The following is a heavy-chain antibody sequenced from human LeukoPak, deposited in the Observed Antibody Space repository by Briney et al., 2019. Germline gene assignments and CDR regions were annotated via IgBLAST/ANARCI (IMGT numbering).Heavy chain of an antibody. V-gene: IGHV3-21*06. Sequence: GGSLRLSCAASGFTFSSQNMNWARQAPGKGLEWVAYISTSGDSTKYADSVEGRFTTSRDNAENSLYLLMNSLRAEDTAVYYCVKNGWLDYWGQGILVTVSS. CDR3: VKNGWLDY. CDR2: ISTSGDST. J-gene: IGHJ4*02. CDR1: GFTFSSQN. D-gene: IGHD6-19*01.